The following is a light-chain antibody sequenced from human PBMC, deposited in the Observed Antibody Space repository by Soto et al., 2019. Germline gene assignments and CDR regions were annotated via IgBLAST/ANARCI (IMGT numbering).Light chain of an antibody. J-gene: IGLJ1*01. CDR3: AAWDDSLNDYV. CDR1: STNIGNNG. Sequence: QSVLTQPPSVSEAPRQRVTISCAGSSTNIGNNGVNWYQQLPGKAPKLLVYYDDLLPSGVSDRFSGSKSGTSASLAISGLQPEDEADYYCAAWDDSLNDYVFGIGTKVTVL. CDR2: YDD. V-gene: IGLV1-36*01.